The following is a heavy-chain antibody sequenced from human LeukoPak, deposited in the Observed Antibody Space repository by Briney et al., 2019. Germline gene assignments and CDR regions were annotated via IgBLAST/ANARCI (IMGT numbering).Heavy chain of an antibody. V-gene: IGHV3-48*03. J-gene: IGHJ6*04. CDR3: AGPFGAANYYYYGMDV. CDR2: ISSSGSTI. D-gene: IGHD3-10*01. CDR1: GFTFSSYE. Sequence: GSLRLSCAASGFTFSSYEMNWVRQAPGEGLEWVSYISSSGSTIYYADSVKGRFTIFRDNAKNSLYLQMNSLRAEDTAVYYCAGPFGAANYYYYGMDVWGKGTTVTVSS.